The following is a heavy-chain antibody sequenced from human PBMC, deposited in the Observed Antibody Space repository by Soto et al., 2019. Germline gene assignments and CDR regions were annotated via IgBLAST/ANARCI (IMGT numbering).Heavy chain of an antibody. J-gene: IGHJ3*02. D-gene: IGHD6-13*01. V-gene: IGHV3-30-3*01. CDR3: ERAYVSSWFDAFDI. CDR2: ISYDGSNK. CDR1: GFTFRSFA. Sequence: QVQLVESGGGVVQPGRSLRLSCAASGFTFRSFAMLWVRQAPGKGLEWVAVISYDGSNKYYADSVKGRVTISRDNSKNTLYLQMNGLRAEDTAVYYCERAYVSSWFDAFDIWGQGTMVTVSS.